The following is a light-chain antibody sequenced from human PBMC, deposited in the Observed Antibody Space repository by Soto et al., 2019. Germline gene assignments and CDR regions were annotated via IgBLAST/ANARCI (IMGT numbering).Light chain of an antibody. J-gene: IGKJ2*01. CDR2: DAS. CDR3: QQRASWPYT. CDR1: HDVSVS. V-gene: IGKV3-11*01. Sequence: EIVLTQSPDTLSLSPGEGATLSCRASHDVSVSLVWYRQRPGQSPRLLIHDASNRATGISARFSGSESGTDFTLTIGSLEPEESALYYCQQRASWPYTSGQGTKVDIK.